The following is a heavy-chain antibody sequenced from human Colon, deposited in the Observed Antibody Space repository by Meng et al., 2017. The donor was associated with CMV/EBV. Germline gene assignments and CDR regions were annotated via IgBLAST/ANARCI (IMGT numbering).Heavy chain of an antibody. CDR3: ARAVAGNGGPHYYFDY. J-gene: IGHJ4*02. V-gene: IGHV4-39*01. CDR2: IYYSGST. D-gene: IGHD6-19*01. Sequence: SETLSLTCTVSGGSISSSSYYWGWFRQPPGKGLEWIGSIYYSGSTYYNPSLKSRVTISVDTSKNQFSLKLSSVTAADTAVYYCARAVAGNGGPHYYFDYWGQGTLVTV. CDR1: GGSISSSSYY.